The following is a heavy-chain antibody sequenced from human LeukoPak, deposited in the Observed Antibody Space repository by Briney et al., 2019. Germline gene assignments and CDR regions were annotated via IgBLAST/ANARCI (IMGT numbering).Heavy chain of an antibody. CDR1: GYSFTSYW. Sequence: GESLKISCKGSGYSFTSYWIGWVRQGPGKGLEWMGIIYPGDSDTRYSPSFQGQVTISADKSISTTYLQWSSLKASDTAIYYCARTSSMPARHYVDFWGQGTLVTVSS. V-gene: IGHV5-51*01. CDR2: IYPGDSDT. J-gene: IGHJ4*02. CDR3: ARTSSMPARHYVDF. D-gene: IGHD6-6*01.